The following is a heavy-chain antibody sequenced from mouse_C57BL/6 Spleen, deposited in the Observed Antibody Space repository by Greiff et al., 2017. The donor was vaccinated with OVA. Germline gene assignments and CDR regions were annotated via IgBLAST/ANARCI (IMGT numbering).Heavy chain of an antibody. CDR3: ARSGSSGFAY. J-gene: IGHJ3*01. D-gene: IGHD3-2*02. Sequence: VQLQQSGAELVKPGASVKLSCKASGYTFTSYWMHWVKQRPGQGLEWIGMIHPNSGSTNYNEKFKSKATLTVDKSSSTAYMQLSSLTSEDSAVYYCARSGSSGFAYWGQGTLVTVSA. V-gene: IGHV1-64*01. CDR1: GYTFTSYW. CDR2: IHPNSGST.